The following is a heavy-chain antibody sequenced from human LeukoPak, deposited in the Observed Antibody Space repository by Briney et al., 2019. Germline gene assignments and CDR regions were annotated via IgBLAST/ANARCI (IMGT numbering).Heavy chain of an antibody. Sequence: KAGGSLRLSCAASGFTFSSYSMNWVRQAPGKGLEWVSSISSSSSYIYYADSVKGRFTISRDNAKNSLYLQMNSLRAEDTAVYYCAREARGSGSYYNVDWGQGTLVTVSS. CDR2: ISSSSSYI. V-gene: IGHV3-21*01. D-gene: IGHD3-10*01. J-gene: IGHJ4*02. CDR3: AREARGSGSYYNVD. CDR1: GFTFSSYS.